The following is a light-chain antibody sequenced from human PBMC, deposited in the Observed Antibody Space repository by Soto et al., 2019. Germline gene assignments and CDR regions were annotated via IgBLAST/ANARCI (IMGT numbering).Light chain of an antibody. V-gene: IGLV3-21*04. CDR1: NIGSKS. Sequence: SYELTQPPSVSVAPGQTASITCWGNNIGSKSVHWYQQKSGQAPVLVIYYEIDRPSGIPERFSGSNFGNTATLTISRVEAGDEANYYCHVGDSDRDHPVFGGGTKLTVL. CDR3: HVGDSDRDHPV. CDR2: YEI. J-gene: IGLJ2*01.